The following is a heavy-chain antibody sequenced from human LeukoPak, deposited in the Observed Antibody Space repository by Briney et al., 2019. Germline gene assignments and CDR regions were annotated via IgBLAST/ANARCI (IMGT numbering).Heavy chain of an antibody. J-gene: IGHJ4*02. CDR1: GFTFTNSW. D-gene: IGHD1-26*01. CDR2: IKQDGITK. CDR3: TRATDGSLDY. V-gene: IGHV3-7*01. Sequence: GGSLRLSCAASGFTFTNSWMAWVSQAPVKGLEWVANIKQDGITKHYAVSLKGRFTISRDNPKNSLYLQMNNLRAADPAVYYCTRATDGSLDYWGQGILVTVAS.